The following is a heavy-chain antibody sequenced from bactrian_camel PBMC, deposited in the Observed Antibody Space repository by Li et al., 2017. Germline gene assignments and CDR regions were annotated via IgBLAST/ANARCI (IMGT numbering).Heavy chain of an antibody. J-gene: IGHJ4*01. V-gene: IGHV3S6*01. CDR3: ASYYTGGWYLDY. CDR2: ILSDATIT. D-gene: IGHD2*01. CDR1: GFTFSSYG. Sequence: QLVESGGGLVQPGGSLRLSCAASGFTFSSYGMTWVRQAPGKGLEWVSRILSDATITYYADSVKGRFTISRDSARNTLYLEMNNLRTEDTAMYYCASYYTGGWYLDYWGQGTQVTVS.